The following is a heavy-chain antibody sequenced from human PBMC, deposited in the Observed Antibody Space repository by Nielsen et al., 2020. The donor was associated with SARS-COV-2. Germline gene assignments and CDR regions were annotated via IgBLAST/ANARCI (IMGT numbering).Heavy chain of an antibody. V-gene: IGHV3-30*04. J-gene: IGHJ4*02. CDR1: GFTFSSYA. D-gene: IGHD5-24*01. CDR2: ISYDGSNK. Sequence: GGSLRLSCAASGFTFSSYAMHWVRQAPGKGLEWVAVISYDGSNKYYADSVKGRFTISRDNSKNTLYLQMNSLRAEDTAVYYCARDGYRNFDYWGQGTLVTVSS. CDR3: ARDGYRNFDY.